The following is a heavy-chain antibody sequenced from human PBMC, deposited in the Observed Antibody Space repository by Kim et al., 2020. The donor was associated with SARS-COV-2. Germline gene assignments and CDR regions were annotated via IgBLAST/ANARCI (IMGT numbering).Heavy chain of an antibody. V-gene: IGHV6-1*01. CDR3: AGGTGYYYYYYGMDV. J-gene: IGHJ6*02. Sequence: VSVKSRITINPDTSKNQFSLQLNSVTPEDTAVYYCAGGTGYYYYYYGMDVWGQGTTVTVSS. D-gene: IGHD1-1*01.